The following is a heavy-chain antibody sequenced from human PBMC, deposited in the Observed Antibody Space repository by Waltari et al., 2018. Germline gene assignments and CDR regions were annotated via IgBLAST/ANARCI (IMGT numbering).Heavy chain of an antibody. D-gene: IGHD3-22*01. CDR1: GGSFSGYY. CDR2: INHSGST. Sequence: QVQLQQWGAGLLKPSETLSLTCAVYGGSFSGYYWSWIRQPPGKGLGWIWEINHSGSTNYNPSLRSRLTISVDTSKNQFSLKLSSVTAADTAVYYCARGGMIVVLVKGALDIWGQGTMVTVSS. V-gene: IGHV4-34*01. CDR3: ARGGMIVVLVKGALDI. J-gene: IGHJ3*02.